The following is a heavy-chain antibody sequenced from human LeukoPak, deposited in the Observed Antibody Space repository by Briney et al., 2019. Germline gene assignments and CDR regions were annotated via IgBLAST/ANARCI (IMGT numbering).Heavy chain of an antibody. V-gene: IGHV4-30-2*01. J-gene: IGHJ5*02. D-gene: IGHD2-15*01. CDR3: ARLIVVVAATPGVPGQFGWFDP. Sequence: SQTLSLTCAVSGGSISSGGYSWSWIRQPPGKGLEWIGYIYHSGSTYYNPSLKSRVTISVDRSKNQFSLKLSSVTAADTAVYYCARLIVVVAATPGVPGQFGWFDPWGQGTLVTVST. CDR1: GGSISSGGYS. CDR2: IYHSGST.